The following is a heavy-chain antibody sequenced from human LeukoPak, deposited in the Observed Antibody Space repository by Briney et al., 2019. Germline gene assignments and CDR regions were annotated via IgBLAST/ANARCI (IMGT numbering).Heavy chain of an antibody. V-gene: IGHV1-69*06. J-gene: IGHJ4*02. CDR3: AREDRARAFHYFDY. CDR2: IIPIFGTA. D-gene: IGHD1-14*01. CDR1: GGTFSSYA. Sequence: ASVKVSCKASGGTFSSYAISWVRQAPGQGLEWMGGIIPIFGTANYAQKFQGRVTITADKSTSTAYMELSSLRSEDTAVYYCAREDRARAFHYFDYWGQGTLVTVSS.